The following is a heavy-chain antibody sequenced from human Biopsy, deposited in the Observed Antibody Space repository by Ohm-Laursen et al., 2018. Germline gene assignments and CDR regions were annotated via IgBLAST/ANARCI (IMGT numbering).Heavy chain of an antibody. CDR1: GVTLSDYA. CDR3: AKDLSYYYISGTTNHYYGLDV. D-gene: IGHD3-10*01. V-gene: IGHV3-23*01. CDR2: IGGSGTST. J-gene: IGHJ6*02. Sequence: SLRLSCAASGVTLSDYAMTWVRQAPGKGLEWVSSIGGSGTSTYYADSVKGRFTISRDNSKNTMYLEMNSLRAEDTALYYCAKDLSYYYISGTTNHYYGLDVWGRGTTVTVSS.